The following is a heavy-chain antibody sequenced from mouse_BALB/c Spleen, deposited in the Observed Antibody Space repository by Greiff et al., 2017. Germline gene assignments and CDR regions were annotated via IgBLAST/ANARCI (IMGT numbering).Heavy chain of an antibody. J-gene: IGHJ3*01. CDR3: NPSSLLRLRAD. D-gene: IGHD1-2*01. CDR1: GFNIKDYY. Sequence: VQLQQSGAELVRSGASVKLSCTASGFNIKDYYMHWVKQRPEQGLEWIGWIDPENGDTEYAPKFQGKATMTADTSSNTAYLQLSSLTSEDTAVYYCNPSSLLRLRADGGQGTLVTVSA. CDR2: IDPENGDT. V-gene: IGHV14-4*02.